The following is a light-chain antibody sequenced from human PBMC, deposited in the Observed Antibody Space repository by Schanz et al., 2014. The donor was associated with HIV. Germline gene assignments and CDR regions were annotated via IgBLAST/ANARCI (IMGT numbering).Light chain of an antibody. CDR1: QSVSSY. CDR3: QQYSYSPRT. CDR2: GAS. V-gene: IGKV3-20*01. Sequence: IVLTQSPATLSLSPGERATLSCRASQSVSSYLAWHQQKPGQAPRRLIYGASSRATGIPDRFTGSGSGTDFTLTISRLEPEDFAVYYCQQYSYSPRTFGQGTKLEVK. J-gene: IGKJ2*02.